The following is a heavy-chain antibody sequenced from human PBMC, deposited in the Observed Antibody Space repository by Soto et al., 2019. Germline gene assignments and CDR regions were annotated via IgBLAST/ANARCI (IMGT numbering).Heavy chain of an antibody. J-gene: IGHJ3*02. Sequence: GGSLRISCAASGFTFSSYAMSWVRQAPGKGLEWVSAISGSGGSTYYADSAKGRFTISRDNSKNTLYLQMNSLRAEDTAVYYCAKPLYSSGWYWDAFDIWGQGTMVTVSS. CDR2: ISGSGGST. CDR1: GFTFSSYA. V-gene: IGHV3-23*01. D-gene: IGHD6-19*01. CDR3: AKPLYSSGWYWDAFDI.